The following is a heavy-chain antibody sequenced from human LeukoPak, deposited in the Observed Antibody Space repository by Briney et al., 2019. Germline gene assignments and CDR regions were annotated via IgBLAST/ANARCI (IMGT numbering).Heavy chain of an antibody. J-gene: IGHJ4*02. V-gene: IGHV4-34*01. CDR3: ASGGATPWDFDY. Sequence: PSETLSLTCAVYGGSFSGYYWSWIRQPPGKWLEWIGEINHSGSTNYNPSLKSRVTISVDTSKNQFSLKLSSVTAADTAVYYCASGGATPWDFDYWGQGTLVTVSS. D-gene: IGHD1-26*01. CDR1: GGSFSGYY. CDR2: INHSGST.